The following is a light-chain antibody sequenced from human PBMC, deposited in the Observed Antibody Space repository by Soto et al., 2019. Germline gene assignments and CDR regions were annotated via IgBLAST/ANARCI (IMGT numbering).Light chain of an antibody. CDR2: STS. J-gene: IGKJ1*01. Sequence: QSPSSLSASVGYRVTVSCRSSQNIDNYLNWYVQRPGKAPELLIYSTSNLKSGVPSRFRGSGSGTDFSLTINSLQSEDFATYYCQQSSNIPWTFGQGTKVDIK. CDR1: QNIDNY. CDR3: QQSSNIPWT. V-gene: IGKV1-39*01.